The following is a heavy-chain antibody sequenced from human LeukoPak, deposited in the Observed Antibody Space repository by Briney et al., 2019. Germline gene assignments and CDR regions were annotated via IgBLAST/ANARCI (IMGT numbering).Heavy chain of an antibody. CDR3: ARVGYNWNGRGQDY. D-gene: IGHD1-20*01. Sequence: PSETLSLTCTVSGGSISSGSYYWSWIRQPAGKGLEWIGSIYYSGSTYYNPSLKSRVTISVDTSKNQFSLKLSSVTAADTAVYYCARVGYNWNGRGQDYWGQGTLVTVSS. CDR1: GGSISSGSYY. CDR2: IYYSGST. V-gene: IGHV4-39*01. J-gene: IGHJ4*02.